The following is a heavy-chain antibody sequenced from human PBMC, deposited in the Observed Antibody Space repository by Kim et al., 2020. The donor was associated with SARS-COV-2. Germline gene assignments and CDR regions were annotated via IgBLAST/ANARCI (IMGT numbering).Heavy chain of an antibody. D-gene: IGHD1-20*01. CDR2: ISSSSSYI. J-gene: IGHJ6*02. Sequence: GGSLRLSCAASGFTFSSYSMNWVRQAPGKGLEWVSSISSSSSYIYYADSVKGRFTISRDNAKNSLYLQMNSLRAEDTAVYYCARDFGIPAEWSGMDVWGQGTTVTVSS. V-gene: IGHV3-21*01. CDR3: ARDFGIPAEWSGMDV. CDR1: GFTFSSYS.